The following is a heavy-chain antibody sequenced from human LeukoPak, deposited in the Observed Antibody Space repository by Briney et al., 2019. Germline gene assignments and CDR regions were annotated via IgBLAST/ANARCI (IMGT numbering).Heavy chain of an antibody. CDR1: GFTFSSYA. Sequence: GGSLRLSCAASGFTFSSYAMSWVRQAPGKGLEWVSVVSGSGGGALYADSVKGRFTISRDNSKNTLYLQMNGLRAEDTAVYYCAKDKLSEVVRDAFDLWGQGTMVTVSS. V-gene: IGHV3-23*01. CDR3: AKDKLSEVVRDAFDL. D-gene: IGHD2-2*01. CDR2: VSGSGGGA. J-gene: IGHJ3*01.